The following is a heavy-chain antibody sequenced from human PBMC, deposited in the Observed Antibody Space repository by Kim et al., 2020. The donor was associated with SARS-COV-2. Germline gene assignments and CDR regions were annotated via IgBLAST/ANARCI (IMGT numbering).Heavy chain of an antibody. D-gene: IGHD5-12*01. CDR2: ISSTSRNI. Sequence: GGSLRLSCAASGFTFSIYSIDWVRRAPGKGLEWIIYISSTSRNIYYAGSVKGRFTVSRDNADNSVYLQMDSLTDEETAIYYCARVGRSGYTVDYWGQGPPVTVSS. J-gene: IGHJ4*02. CDR1: GFTFSIYS. V-gene: IGHV3-48*02. CDR3: ARVGRSGYTVDY.